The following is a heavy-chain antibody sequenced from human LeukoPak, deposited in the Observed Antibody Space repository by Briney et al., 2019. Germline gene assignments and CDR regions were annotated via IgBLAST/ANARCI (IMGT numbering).Heavy chain of an antibody. CDR3: ATHRSSTTCYAY. CDR1: GFTFSNYA. CDR2: ISGGGSST. D-gene: IGHD2-2*01. V-gene: IGHV3-23*01. Sequence: PGGSLRLSCAASGFTFSNYAMSWVRQAPGKGLEWVSAISGGGSSTYYADFVKGRFTISRDNAKNMLYMQMNGLRAEDTAVYYCATHRSSTTCYAYWGQGTLVTVSS. J-gene: IGHJ4*02.